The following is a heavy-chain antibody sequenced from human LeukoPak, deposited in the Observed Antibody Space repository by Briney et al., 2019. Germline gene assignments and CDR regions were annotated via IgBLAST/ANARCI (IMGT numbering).Heavy chain of an antibody. J-gene: IGHJ5*02. Sequence: PSETLSLTCTVSGGSISSYYWSWIRQPPGKGLEWIGYIYCSGSTNYNPSLKSRVTISVDTSKNQFSLKLSSVTAADTAVYYCARGGGEDWFDPWGQGTLVTVSS. CDR3: ARGGGEDWFDP. CDR1: GGSISSYY. D-gene: IGHD3-10*01. V-gene: IGHV4-59*01. CDR2: IYCSGST.